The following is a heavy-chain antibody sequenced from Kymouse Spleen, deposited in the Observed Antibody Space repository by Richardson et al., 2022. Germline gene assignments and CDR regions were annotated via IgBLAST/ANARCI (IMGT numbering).Heavy chain of an antibody. J-gene: IGHJ6*02. CDR2: IYYSGST. CDR3: ARGWFGESLGGMDV. V-gene: IGHV4-39*01. Sequence: QLQLQESGPGLVKPSETLSLTCTVSGGSISSSSYYWGWIRQPPGKGLEWIGSIYYSGSTYYNPSLKSRVTISVDTSKNQFSLKLSSVTAADTAVYYCARGWFGESLGGMDVWGQGTTVTVSS. D-gene: IGHD3-10*01. CDR1: GGSISSSSYY.